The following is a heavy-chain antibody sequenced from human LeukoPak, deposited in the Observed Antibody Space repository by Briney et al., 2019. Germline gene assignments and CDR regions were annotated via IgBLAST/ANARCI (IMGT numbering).Heavy chain of an antibody. Sequence: ASVKVSCKASGYTFTGFYMHWVRQAPGQGLGWKGRTNPNSGGTIYAQKFQGRVTMTRDTSSSTGYMELRRVRSDDTAVYYCASGETLIWGQGTKVTVSS. CDR2: TNPNSGGT. CDR3: ASGETLI. J-gene: IGHJ3*02. CDR1: GYTFTGFY. V-gene: IGHV1-2*06.